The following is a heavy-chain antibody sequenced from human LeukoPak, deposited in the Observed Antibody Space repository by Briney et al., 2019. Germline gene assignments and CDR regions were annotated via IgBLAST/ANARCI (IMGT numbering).Heavy chain of an antibody. CDR2: INTNTGNP. J-gene: IGHJ4*02. V-gene: IGHV7-4-1*02. CDR1: GYTFTSYG. D-gene: IGHD3-3*01. CDR3: ARTRITIFGVVTRPDY. Sequence: RASVKVSCKASGYTFTSYGISWVRQAPGQGLEWMGWINTNTGNPTYAQGFTGRFVFSLDTSVSTAYLQISSLKAEDTAVYYCARTRITIFGVVTRPDYWGQGTLVTVSS.